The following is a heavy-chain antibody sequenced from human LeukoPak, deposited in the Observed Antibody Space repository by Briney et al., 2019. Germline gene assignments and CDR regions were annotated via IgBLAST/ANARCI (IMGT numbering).Heavy chain of an antibody. V-gene: IGHV1-2*02. CDR2: INPNSGGT. J-gene: IGHJ4*02. D-gene: IGHD5-24*01. CDR1: GYTFTGYY. CDR3: ARDKEMATITLDY. Sequence: ASVKVSCKASGYTFTGYYMHWVRQAPRQGLEWMGWINPNSGGTNYAQKFQGRVTMTRDTSISTAYMELSRLRSDDTAVYYCARDKEMATITLDYWGQGTLVTVSS.